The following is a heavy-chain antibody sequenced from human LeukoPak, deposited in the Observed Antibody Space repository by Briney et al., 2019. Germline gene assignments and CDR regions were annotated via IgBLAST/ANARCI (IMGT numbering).Heavy chain of an antibody. Sequence: SETLSLTCNVSGGSISGTSFYWGWIREPPGKGLEWIGTFYKDGSTFYNPSLKSRVTISADTSKNQFSLKLTSVTAADRAVYYCARQYYYYYMDVWGKGTTVTVSS. CDR1: GGSISGTSFY. V-gene: IGHV4-39*07. CDR3: ARQYYYYYMDV. J-gene: IGHJ6*03. CDR2: FYKDGST.